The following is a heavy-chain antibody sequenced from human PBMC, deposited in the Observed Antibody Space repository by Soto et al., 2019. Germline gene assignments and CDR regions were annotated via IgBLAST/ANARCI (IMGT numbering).Heavy chain of an antibody. CDR3: ARVGPWVPYYYDSSPYTFENWFDP. D-gene: IGHD3-22*01. Sequence: SETLSLTCAVSGYSISSGYYWCCLGQPPGKGRECIGSIYHGGSTYYNPSLNSRVTLSIDMTNNHVSLILNSVTAADTAVYYCARVGPWVPYYYDSSPYTFENWFDPWGQGTLVTVSS. CDR2: IYHGGST. CDR1: GYSISSGYY. J-gene: IGHJ5*02. V-gene: IGHV4-38-2*01.